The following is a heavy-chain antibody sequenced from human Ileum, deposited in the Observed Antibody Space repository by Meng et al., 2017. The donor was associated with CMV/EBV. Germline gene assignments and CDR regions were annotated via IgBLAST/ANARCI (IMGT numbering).Heavy chain of an antibody. CDR2: INSDGSST. CDR3: ARYRSITESGVGLDS. Sequence: GESLKISCAASGFTFSSYWMHWVRQAPGKGLVWVSRINSDGSSTSYADSVKGRFTISRDNAKNTLYLQMNSLRADDTAVYYCARYRSITESGVGLDSWGQGTLVTVSS. D-gene: IGHD6-19*01. J-gene: IGHJ4*02. CDR1: GFTFSSYW. V-gene: IGHV3-74*01.